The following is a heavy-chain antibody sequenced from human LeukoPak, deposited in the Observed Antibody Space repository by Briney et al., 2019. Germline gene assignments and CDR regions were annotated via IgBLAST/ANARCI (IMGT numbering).Heavy chain of an antibody. CDR2: IKPDGSAK. Sequence: GGSLRLSCAASGFTFSGYWMSWVRQAPGKGLEWVANIKPDGSAKYYRDSVEGRFTISRDNAEKSLYLQMNTLRAEDTAVYYCGRDLSYFDYWGQGALVTVSS. CDR1: GFTFSGYW. CDR3: GRDLSYFDY. J-gene: IGHJ4*02. V-gene: IGHV3-7*01. D-gene: IGHD5/OR15-5a*01.